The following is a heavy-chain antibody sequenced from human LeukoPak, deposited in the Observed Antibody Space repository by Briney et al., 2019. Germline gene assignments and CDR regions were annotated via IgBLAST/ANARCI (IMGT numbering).Heavy chain of an antibody. CDR1: GYTFTSCG. J-gene: IGHJ4*02. D-gene: IGHD3-3*01. CDR3: ARRPVLEWLSRPVDY. CDR2: ISAYNGNT. Sequence: ASVKVSCKASGYTFTSCGISWVRQAPGQGLEWMGWISAYNGNTNYAQKLQGRVTMTTATSTSTAYMELRSLRSDDTAVYYCARRPVLEWLSRPVDYWGQGTLVTVSS. V-gene: IGHV1-18*01.